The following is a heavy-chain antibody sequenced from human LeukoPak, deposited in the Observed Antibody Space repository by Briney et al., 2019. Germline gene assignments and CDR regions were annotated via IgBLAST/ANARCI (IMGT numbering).Heavy chain of an antibody. CDR1: GYTLTELS. J-gene: IGHJ5*02. V-gene: IGHV1-24*01. D-gene: IGHD1-26*01. Sequence: ASVKVSCKVSGYTLTELSMHWVRQAPGKGLEWMGGFDPEDGETIYAQKFQGRVTMTEDTSTDTAYMELSSLRSEDTAVYYCATAAVIVGAIIKENWFDPWGQGTLVTVSS. CDR2: FDPEDGET. CDR3: ATAAVIVGAIIKENWFDP.